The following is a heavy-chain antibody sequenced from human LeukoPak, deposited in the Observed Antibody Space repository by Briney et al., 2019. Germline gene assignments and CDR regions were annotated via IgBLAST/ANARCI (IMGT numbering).Heavy chain of an antibody. CDR3: ARVPSGYSSSWYPYYYYYYMDV. D-gene: IGHD6-13*01. V-gene: IGHV3-11*01. J-gene: IGHJ6*03. Sequence: GGSLRLSCAASGFTFSDYYMSWIRQAPGKGLEWVSYISSSGSTIYYADSVKGRFTISRDNAKNSLYLQMNSLRAKDTAVYYCARVPSGYSSSWYPYYYYYYMDVWGKGTTVTISS. CDR2: ISSSGSTI. CDR1: GFTFSDYY.